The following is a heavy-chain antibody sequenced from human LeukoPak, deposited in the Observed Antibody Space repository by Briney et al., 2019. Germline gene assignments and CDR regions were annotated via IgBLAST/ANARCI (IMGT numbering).Heavy chain of an antibody. CDR1: GFTFSSYS. CDR3: ARVSRSVAGVPRHYYFDY. V-gene: IGHV3-21*01. D-gene: IGHD6-19*01. Sequence: GGSLRLSCAVSGFTFSSYSMNWVRQAPGKGLEWVSSISSSSSYIYYADSVKGRFTISRDNAKNSLYLQMNSLRAEDTAVYYCARVSRSVAGVPRHYYFDYWGQGTLVTVSS. CDR2: ISSSSSYI. J-gene: IGHJ4*02.